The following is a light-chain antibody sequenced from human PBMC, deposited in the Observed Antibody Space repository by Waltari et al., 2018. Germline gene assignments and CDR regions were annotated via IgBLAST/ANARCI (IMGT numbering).Light chain of an antibody. Sequence: EIVLTQSPATLSLSPGERATLSCRASQSVSSYLAWYQQKPGQAHRLLIYDASNRATGIPARFSGSGSGTDFTLTISSLEPEEFAVYYCQQRSNWPLLTFGGGTKVEIK. CDR2: DAS. CDR1: QSVSSY. J-gene: IGKJ4*01. V-gene: IGKV3-11*01. CDR3: QQRSNWPLLT.